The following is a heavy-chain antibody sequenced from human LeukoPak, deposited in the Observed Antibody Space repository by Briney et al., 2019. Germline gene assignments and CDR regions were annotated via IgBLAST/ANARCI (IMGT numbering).Heavy chain of an antibody. V-gene: IGHV3-30*18. CDR3: AKSRYYDSSGYLWYFDL. J-gene: IGHJ2*01. CDR1: GFTFSSYG. D-gene: IGHD3-22*01. CDR2: ISYDGSNK. Sequence: GGSLRLSCAASGFTFSSYGMHWVRQAPGKGLEWVAVISYDGSNKYYADSVKGRFTISRDNSKNTLYLQMNSLRAEDTAVYYCAKSRYYDSSGYLWYFDLWGRGTLVTVSS.